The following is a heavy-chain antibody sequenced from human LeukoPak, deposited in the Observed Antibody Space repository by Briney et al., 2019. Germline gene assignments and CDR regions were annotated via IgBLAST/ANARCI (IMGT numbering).Heavy chain of an antibody. V-gene: IGHV3-7*01. CDR3: ARDSYYYDSSGYFSIFDY. J-gene: IGHJ4*02. Sequence: GGSLRLSCAASGFIFSNYWMSWVRQAPGKGLEWVANIKQDGSEKYYVDSVKGRFTISRDNAKNSLYLQMNSLRAEDTAVYYCARDSYYYDSSGYFSIFDYWGQGTLVTVSS. D-gene: IGHD3-22*01. CDR2: IKQDGSEK. CDR1: GFIFSNYW.